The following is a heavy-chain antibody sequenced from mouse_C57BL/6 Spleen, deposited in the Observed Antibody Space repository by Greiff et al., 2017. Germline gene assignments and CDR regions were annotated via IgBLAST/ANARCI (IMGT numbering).Heavy chain of an antibody. CDR1: GYTFTSYG. V-gene: IGHV1-81*01. J-gene: IGHJ1*03. D-gene: IGHD2-4*01. CDR3: ARREDYGWYFDV. CDR2: IYPRSGNT. Sequence: QVQLQQSGAELARPGASVKLSCKASGYTFTSYGISWVKQRTGQGLEWIGEIYPRSGNTYHNEKFKGKATLTADKSSSTAYMELRSLTSEDSAVYFCARREDYGWYFDVWGTGTTVTVSS.